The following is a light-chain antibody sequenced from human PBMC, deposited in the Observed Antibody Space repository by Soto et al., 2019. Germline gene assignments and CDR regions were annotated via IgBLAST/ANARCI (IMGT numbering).Light chain of an antibody. V-gene: IGLV1-40*01. Sequence: QSVLTQPPSVSGAPGQRVTISCTGSSSNIGAGYDAHWYQHLPGTAPKLLIYYNSNRPSGVPDRFSGPKSDTSASLAITGLQAEDEADYYCKSYDSSLSAYVFGTGTKVTVL. CDR3: KSYDSSLSAYV. CDR2: YNS. CDR1: SSNIGAGYD. J-gene: IGLJ1*01.